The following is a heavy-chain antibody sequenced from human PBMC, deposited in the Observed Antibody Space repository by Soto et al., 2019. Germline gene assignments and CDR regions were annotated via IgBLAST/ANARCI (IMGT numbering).Heavy chain of an antibody. V-gene: IGHV4-61*01. J-gene: IGHJ4*02. CDR3: ARRWVVVPMIDY. Sequence: PSETLSLTCTVSGGSVSSGNHYRSWIRQPPGKGLEWVGCVFNNGATTYNPSLKSRVTMSVDTSKNQFSLNLTSVTAADAAVYYCARRWVVVPMIDYWGQGTLVTVSS. CDR1: GGSVSSGNHY. CDR2: VFNNGAT. D-gene: IGHD2-15*01.